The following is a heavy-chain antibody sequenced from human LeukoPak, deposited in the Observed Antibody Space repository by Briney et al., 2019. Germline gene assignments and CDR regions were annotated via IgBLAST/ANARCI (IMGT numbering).Heavy chain of an antibody. J-gene: IGHJ4*02. D-gene: IGHD1-26*01. Sequence: SETLSLTCTVSGGSISSYYWSWIRQPPGKGLEWIGYIYYSGSTYYNASLQSRVTISIDTSKNQFSLRLSSVTAADTAMYFCAKSGGYGLIDYWGQGTLVTVSS. V-gene: IGHV4-59*04. CDR1: GGSISSYY. CDR3: AKSGGYGLIDY. CDR2: IYYSGST.